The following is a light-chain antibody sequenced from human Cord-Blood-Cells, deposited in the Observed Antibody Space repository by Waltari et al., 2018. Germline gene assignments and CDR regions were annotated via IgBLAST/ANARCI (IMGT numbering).Light chain of an antibody. J-gene: IGKJ4*01. CDR1: QDISNY. Sequence: DIQMTQSPSSLSAYVGDRVTITCQASQDISNYLNWYQQKPGKAPKLLIYDASNLETGVPSRFSGNGSGTDFTFTISSLQPEDIATYYCQQYDNLPPLTFGGGTKVEIK. V-gene: IGKV1-33*01. CDR2: DAS. CDR3: QQYDNLPPLT.